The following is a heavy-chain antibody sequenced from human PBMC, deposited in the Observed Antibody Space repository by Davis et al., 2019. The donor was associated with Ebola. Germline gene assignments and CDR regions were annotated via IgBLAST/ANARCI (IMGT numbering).Heavy chain of an antibody. CDR3: ARVVRSSSWTINNGMDV. V-gene: IGHV4-59*12. CDR1: GGSISSYY. Sequence: SETLSLTCTVSGGSISSYYWSWIRQPPGKGLEWIGYIYYSGSTNYNPSFKSRVTISVDTSKNQFSLKLSSVTAADTAVYYCARVVRSSSWTINNGMDVWGKGTTVTVSS. D-gene: IGHD6-13*01. J-gene: IGHJ6*04. CDR2: IYYSGST.